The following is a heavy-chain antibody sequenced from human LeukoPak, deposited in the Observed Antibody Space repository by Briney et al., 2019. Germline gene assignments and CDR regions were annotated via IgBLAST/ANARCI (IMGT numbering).Heavy chain of an antibody. CDR1: GGSFSGYY. CDR3: ARGPGNRVGY. D-gene: IGHD2-15*01. CDR2: INHSGST. V-gene: IGHV4-34*01. J-gene: IGHJ4*02. Sequence: SETLSLTCAVYGGSFSGYYWSWIRQPPGKGLEWIGEINHSGSTNYNPSLKSRVTISVDTSKNQFSLKLSSVTAADTAVYYCARGPGNRVGYWGQGTLVTVSS.